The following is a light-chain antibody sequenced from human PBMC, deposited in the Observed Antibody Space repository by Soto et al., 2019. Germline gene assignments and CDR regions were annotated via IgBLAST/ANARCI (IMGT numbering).Light chain of an antibody. CDR1: SSDVGDYNY. CDR2: DVS. V-gene: IGLV2-11*01. J-gene: IGLJ3*02. Sequence: QSALTQPRSVSGSPGQSVTISCTGTSSDVGDYNYVSWYEQRPGKAPKVMIYDVSRRPSGVPDRFSGSKSGNTASLTISGLQAEDEADYYCCSYAGSYTWVFGGGTKPPS. CDR3: CSYAGSYTWV.